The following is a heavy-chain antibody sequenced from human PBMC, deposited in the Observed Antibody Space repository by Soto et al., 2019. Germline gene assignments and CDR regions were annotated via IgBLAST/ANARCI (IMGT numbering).Heavy chain of an antibody. CDR1: GGSISSDSFY. D-gene: IGHD2-15*01. CDR2: IYYSGDT. J-gene: IGHJ6*02. Sequence: NPSETLSLTCTVSGGSISSDSFYWAWIRQPPGKGLEWIGIIYYSGDTYYNPSLAGRLTMSVDTSNQFSLTLRSVTAADTALYYCARNQPQRYCSGGTCRPAYGMDVWGQGPTVTVSS. V-gene: IGHV4-39*01. CDR3: ARNQPQRYCSGGTCRPAYGMDV.